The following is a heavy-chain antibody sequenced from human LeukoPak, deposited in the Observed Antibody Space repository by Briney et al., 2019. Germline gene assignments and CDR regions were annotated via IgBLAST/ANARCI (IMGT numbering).Heavy chain of an antibody. Sequence: PSETLSLTCAVYGGSFSGYYWSWIRQPPGKGLGWIGEINHSGSTNYNPSLKSRVTISVDTSKNQFSLKLSSVTAADTAVYYCARSFGYYGSGSTFDYWGQGTLVTVSS. CDR2: INHSGST. J-gene: IGHJ4*02. CDR1: GGSFSGYY. V-gene: IGHV4-34*01. D-gene: IGHD3-10*01. CDR3: ARSFGYYGSGSTFDY.